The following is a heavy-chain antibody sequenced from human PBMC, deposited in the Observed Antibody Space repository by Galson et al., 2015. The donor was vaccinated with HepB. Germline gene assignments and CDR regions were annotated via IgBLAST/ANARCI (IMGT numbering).Heavy chain of an antibody. V-gene: IGHV1-18*04. CDR1: GYTFTSYG. J-gene: IGHJ6*02. Sequence: SVKVSCKASGYTFTSYGISWVRQAPGQGLEWTGWISAYNGNTNYAQKLQGRVTMTTDTSTSTAYMELRSLRSDDTAVYYCARDCITMVRGECNGMDVWGQGTPVTVSS. CDR3: ARDCITMVRGECNGMDV. D-gene: IGHD3-10*01. CDR2: ISAYNGNT.